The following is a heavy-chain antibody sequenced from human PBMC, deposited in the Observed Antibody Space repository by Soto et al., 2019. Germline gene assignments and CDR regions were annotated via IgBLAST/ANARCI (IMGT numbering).Heavy chain of an antibody. J-gene: IGHJ6*02. CDR1: GYTFTGYY. D-gene: IGHD2-15*01. V-gene: IGHV1-2*02. CDR2: INPNSGGT. Sequence: ASVKVSCKASGYTFTGYYMHWVRQAPGQGLEWMGWINPNSGGTNYAQKFQGRVTMTRDTSISTAYMELSRLRSDDTAVYYCARDLRWWQLNYYYYGMDVWGQGTRVTVSS. CDR3: ARDLRWWQLNYYYYGMDV.